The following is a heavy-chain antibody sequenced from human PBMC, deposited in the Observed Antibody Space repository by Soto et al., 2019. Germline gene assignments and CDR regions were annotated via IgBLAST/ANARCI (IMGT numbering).Heavy chain of an antibody. CDR1: GGSISSYY. J-gene: IGHJ4*02. V-gene: IGHV4-59*08. D-gene: IGHD5-12*01. CDR3: ARRMGGYNYLFDY. Sequence: QVQLQESGPGLVKPSETLSLTCTVSGGSISSYYWSWIRQPPGKGLEWIGYIYYSGSTNYNPSLKSRVTISVDPSKNQFSLKLSSVTAADTAVYYCARRMGGYNYLFDYWGQGTLVTVSS. CDR2: IYYSGST.